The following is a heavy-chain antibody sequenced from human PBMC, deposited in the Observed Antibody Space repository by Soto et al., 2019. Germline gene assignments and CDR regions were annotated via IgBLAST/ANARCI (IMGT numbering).Heavy chain of an antibody. CDR2: IIPFFGTP. CDR3: AREVVTETTLGYFDL. D-gene: IGHD2-21*02. CDR1: GGTFTNDA. V-gene: IGHV1-69*01. J-gene: IGHJ4*02. Sequence: QVHLVQSGAEVKKSGSSVRVSCTASGGTFTNDAISWVRQAPGQGLEWLGRIIPFFGTPDYSQRFQGRLTITADESTGTAYMDLRSLRSDDTAVYYCAREVVTETTLGYFDLWGQGTLVTVSS.